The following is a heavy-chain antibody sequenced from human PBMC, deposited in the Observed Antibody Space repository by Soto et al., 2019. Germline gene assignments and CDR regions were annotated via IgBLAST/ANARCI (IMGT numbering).Heavy chain of an antibody. V-gene: IGHV3-30*03. CDR2: ISSDGSNK. J-gene: IGHJ4*02. Sequence: QVQLVESGGGVVQPGRSLRLSCAASGFTFSSYGMHWVRQAPGKGLEWVALISSDGSNKYYADSVKGRFTISRGNSKKTLYLSMNALRAGDTVLYCFGIGRAISSYGSGAFGYWGQGTRVTFSS. CDR3: GIGRAISSYGSGAFGY. CDR1: GFTFSSYG. D-gene: IGHD3-10*01.